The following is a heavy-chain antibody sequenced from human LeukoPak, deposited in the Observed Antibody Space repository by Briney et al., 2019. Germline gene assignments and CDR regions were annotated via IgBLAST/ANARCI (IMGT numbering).Heavy chain of an antibody. CDR3: ARAAGYSSGWYELNWFDP. J-gene: IGHJ5*02. CDR1: GYTFTSYD. CDR2: MNPNSGNT. Sequence: ASVKVSCKASGYTFTSYDINWVRQATGQGLEWMGWMNPNSGNTGYAQKFQGRVTMTRNTSISTAYMELSSLRAEDTAVYYCARAAGYSSGWYELNWFDPWGQGTLVTVSS. V-gene: IGHV1-8*01. D-gene: IGHD6-19*01.